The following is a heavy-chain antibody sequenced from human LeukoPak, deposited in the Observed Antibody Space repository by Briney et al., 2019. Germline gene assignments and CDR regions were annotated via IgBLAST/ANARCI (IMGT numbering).Heavy chain of an antibody. CDR3: ARDTYYYGSGSYD. CDR1: GYSISSGYY. J-gene: IGHJ4*02. CDR2: IYHSGST. D-gene: IGHD3-10*01. Sequence: PSETLSLTCTVSGYSISSGYYWGWIRQPPGKGLEWIGSIYHSGSTYYNPSLKSRVTISVDTSKNHFSLKLSSVTAADTAVYYCARDTYYYGSGSYDWGQGTLVTVSS. V-gene: IGHV4-38-2*02.